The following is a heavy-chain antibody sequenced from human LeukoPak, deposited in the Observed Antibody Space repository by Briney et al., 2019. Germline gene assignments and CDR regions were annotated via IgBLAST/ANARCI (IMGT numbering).Heavy chain of an antibody. J-gene: IGHJ5*02. Sequence: GGSLRLSCAASGFTFSSYWMSWVRQAPGKGLEWVANIKQDGSEKYYVDSVKGRFTISRDNAKNSLYLQMNGLRAEDTAVYYCARDGDLYYYDSSGYSSWFDPWGQGTLVTVSS. CDR1: GFTFSSYW. V-gene: IGHV3-7*01. CDR2: IKQDGSEK. D-gene: IGHD3-22*01. CDR3: ARDGDLYYYDSSGYSSWFDP.